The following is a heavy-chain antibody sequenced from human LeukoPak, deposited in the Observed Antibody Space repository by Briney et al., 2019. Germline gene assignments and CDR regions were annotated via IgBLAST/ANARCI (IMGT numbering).Heavy chain of an antibody. Sequence: GGSLRLSCAASGFTFSSYEMNWVRQAPGKGLEWVSYISSSGSTIYYADSVKGRFTISRDNAKNSLYLQMNSLRAEDTAVYYCARDSLKYCSGGSCYSFDYWGQGTLVTVSS. J-gene: IGHJ4*02. V-gene: IGHV3-48*03. CDR1: GFTFSSYE. CDR2: ISSSGSTI. D-gene: IGHD2-15*01. CDR3: ARDSLKYCSGGSCYSFDY.